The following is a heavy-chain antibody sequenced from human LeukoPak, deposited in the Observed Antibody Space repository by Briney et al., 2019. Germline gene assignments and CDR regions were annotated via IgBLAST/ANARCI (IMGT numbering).Heavy chain of an antibody. Sequence: GGSLRLSCAASGFTFSSYAMSWVRQAPGKGLEWVSSILGGGGGGSTYYADSVKGRFTISRDNSKNTMYLQMNSLRAEDTAVYYCAKEEWLGKMNYFDYWGQGTLVTVSS. D-gene: IGHD3-3*01. CDR2: ILGGGGGGST. V-gene: IGHV3-23*01. CDR3: AKEEWLGKMNYFDY. CDR1: GFTFSSYA. J-gene: IGHJ4*02.